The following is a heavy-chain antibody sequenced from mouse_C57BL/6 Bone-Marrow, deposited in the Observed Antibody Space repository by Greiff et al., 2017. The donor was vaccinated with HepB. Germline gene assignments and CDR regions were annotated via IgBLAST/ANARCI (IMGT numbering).Heavy chain of an antibody. CDR2: IYPGDGDT. J-gene: IGHJ4*01. CDR1: GYAFSSSW. D-gene: IGHD2-10*02. CDR3: VRYGQLRYAMDY. Sequence: QVQLQHSGPELVKPGASVKISCKASGYAFSSSWMNWVKQRPGKGLEWIGRIYPGDGDTNYNGKFKGKATLTADKSSSTAYMQLSSLTSEDSAVYFCVRYGQLRYAMDYWGQGTSVTVSS. V-gene: IGHV1-82*01.